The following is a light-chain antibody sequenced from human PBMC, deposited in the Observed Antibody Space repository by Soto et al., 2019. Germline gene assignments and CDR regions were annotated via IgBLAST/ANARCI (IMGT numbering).Light chain of an antibody. CDR2: DVT. J-gene: IGLJ2*01. CDR1: SSDVGGYNY. Sequence: QPVLTQPASVSGSPGQSIAISCTGTSSDVGGYNYVSWYQQHPGKAPKLMIYDVTNRPSGVSNRFSGSKSGNTASLTISGLQAEDEADYYCISYTSSSTLVVFGGGTKVTVL. CDR3: ISYTSSSTLVV. V-gene: IGLV2-14*01.